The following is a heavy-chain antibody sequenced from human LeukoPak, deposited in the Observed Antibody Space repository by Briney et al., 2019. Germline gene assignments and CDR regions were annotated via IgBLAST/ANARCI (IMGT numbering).Heavy chain of an antibody. CDR1: GFTVSSNY. D-gene: IGHD6-19*01. CDR3: AKPVAGSSLGAFDI. CDR2: LTSSGGTT. Sequence: PGGSLRLSCAASGFTVSSNYMSWVRQAPGRGLEWVSGLTSSGGTTYYADSVKGRFTISRDNSRSTLYLQTNSLRVEDTAVYYCAKPVAGSSLGAFDIWGQGTMVTVSS. J-gene: IGHJ3*02. V-gene: IGHV3-23*01.